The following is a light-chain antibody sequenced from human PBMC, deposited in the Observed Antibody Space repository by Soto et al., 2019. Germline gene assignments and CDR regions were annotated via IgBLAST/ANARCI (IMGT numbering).Light chain of an antibody. CDR1: QSITSR. CDR3: QQYNGYSYT. Sequence: DIQMTQSPSSLSASVGDRITITCRASQSITSRLAWDQQKPGEAPNLLIYKASSLQSGVPSRFSGSGSGTEFTLTISSLQPDDFATYYCQQYNGYSYTFGQGTRLEIK. V-gene: IGKV1-5*03. J-gene: IGKJ5*01. CDR2: KAS.